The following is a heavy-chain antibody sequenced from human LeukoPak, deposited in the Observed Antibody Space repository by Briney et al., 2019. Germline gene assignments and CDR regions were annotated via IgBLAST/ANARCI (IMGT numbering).Heavy chain of an antibody. CDR3: ATALFGELLFEVDAWDI. V-gene: IGHV1-24*01. Sequence: ASVKVSCKVSGYTLTELSMHWVRQAPGKGLEWMGGFDPEDGEPIYAQKFQGRVTMTEDTSTDTAYMELNSLRSEDTAVYYCATALFGELLFEVDAWDIWGQGTMVTVPS. CDR2: FDPEDGEP. CDR1: GYTLTELS. J-gene: IGHJ3*02. D-gene: IGHD3-10*02.